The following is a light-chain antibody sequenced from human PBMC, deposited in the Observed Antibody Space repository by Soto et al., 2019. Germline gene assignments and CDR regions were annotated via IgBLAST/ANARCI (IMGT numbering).Light chain of an antibody. CDR2: AAS. V-gene: IGKV1-9*01. CDR1: QGISSY. J-gene: IGKJ2*01. CDR3: QQLNNYPRT. Sequence: IQLTQSPSSLSASVGDRVTITCRARQGISSYLAWYQQKPGKAPKLLIYAASTLQSGVPSRFSGSGSGTDFTLTISSLQPGDFATYYCQQLNNYPRTFGQGTKLEIK.